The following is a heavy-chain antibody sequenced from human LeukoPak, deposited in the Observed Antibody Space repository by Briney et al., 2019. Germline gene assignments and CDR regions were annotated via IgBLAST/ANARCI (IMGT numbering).Heavy chain of an antibody. CDR1: GFTFSSYA. V-gene: IGHV3-23*01. CDR3: AKDWSITGRPGYFDY. J-gene: IGHJ4*02. Sequence: PGGSLRLSCASSGFTFSSYAMSWVRQAPGKGLEWVSTIGGTGVRTYYADSVKGRFTISRDNSKNTLYLQMNSLRAEDTAVYYCAKDWSITGRPGYFDYWGQGTLVTVSS. CDR2: IGGTGVRT. D-gene: IGHD1-20*01.